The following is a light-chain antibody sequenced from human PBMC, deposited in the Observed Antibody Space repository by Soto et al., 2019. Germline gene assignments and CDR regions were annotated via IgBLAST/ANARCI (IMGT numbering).Light chain of an antibody. J-gene: IGKJ4*01. CDR2: AAS. CDR3: QNYNRAGLT. CDR1: QGNNNY. V-gene: IGKV1-27*01. Sequence: DIQMTQSPSSLSASVGDRVTITCRASQGNNNYLAWYQQQPGKVPKLLIYAASTLQSGVPSRFSGSGSGTDFTLTISSLQPEDVATYYCQNYNRAGLTFGGGTKVDIK.